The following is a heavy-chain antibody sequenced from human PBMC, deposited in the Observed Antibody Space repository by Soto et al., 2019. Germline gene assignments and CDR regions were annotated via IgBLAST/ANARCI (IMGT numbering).Heavy chain of an antibody. D-gene: IGHD6-13*01. CDR3: ARGPYSRRLLYYGMDV. CDR1: GGTFSSYA. J-gene: IGHJ6*02. Sequence: QVQLVQSGAEGKKPGSSVKVSCKASGGTFSSYAISWVRQAPGQGLEWMGGIIPIFGTANYAQKFQGRVTITADESTSTAYMELSSLRSEDTAVYYCARGPYSRRLLYYGMDVWGQGTTVTVSS. CDR2: IIPIFGTA. V-gene: IGHV1-69*01.